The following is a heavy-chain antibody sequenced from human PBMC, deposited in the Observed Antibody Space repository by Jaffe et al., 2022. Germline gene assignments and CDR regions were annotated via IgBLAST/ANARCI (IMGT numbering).Heavy chain of an antibody. V-gene: IGHV3-30*18. CDR1: GFTFSSYG. Sequence: QVQLVESGGGVVQPGRSLRLSCAASGFTFSSYGMHWVRQAPGKGLEWVAVISYDGSNKYYADSVKGRFTISRDNSKNTLYLQMNSLRAEDTAVYYCAKGSQWLAEMNWYFDLWGRGTLVTVSS. CDR3: AKGSQWLAEMNWYFDL. CDR2: ISYDGSNK. J-gene: IGHJ2*01. D-gene: IGHD6-19*01.